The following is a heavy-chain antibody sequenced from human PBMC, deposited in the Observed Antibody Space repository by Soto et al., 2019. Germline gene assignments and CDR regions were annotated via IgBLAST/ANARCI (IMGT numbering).Heavy chain of an antibody. J-gene: IGHJ6*04. CDR1: GYSFTSYW. V-gene: IGHV5-10-1*01. D-gene: IGHD6-13*01. CDR3: ARQQLGGDYYYYGMEV. Sequence: PGESLKISCKGSGYSFTSYWISWVRQMPGKGLEWMGRIDPSDSYTNYSPSFQGHVTISADKSISTAYLQWSSLKASDTATYYCARQQLGGDYYYYGMEVWGKGNTVTVSS. CDR2: IDPSDSYT.